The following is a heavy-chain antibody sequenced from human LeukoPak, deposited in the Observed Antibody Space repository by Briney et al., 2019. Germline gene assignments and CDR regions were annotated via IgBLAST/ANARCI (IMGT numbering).Heavy chain of an antibody. J-gene: IGHJ5*02. CDR2: INPNSGGT. V-gene: IGHV1-2*02. CDR1: GYTFTGYY. D-gene: IGHD3-10*01. Sequence: ASVKVSCKASGYTFTGYYMHWVRQAPGQGLEWMGWINPNSGGTNYAQKFQGRVTMTRDTSISTAYMELSRLRSDDTAVYYCARSTGTYSDMVRGVTTPDNWFDPWGQGTLVTVSS. CDR3: ARSTGTYSDMVRGVTTPDNWFDP.